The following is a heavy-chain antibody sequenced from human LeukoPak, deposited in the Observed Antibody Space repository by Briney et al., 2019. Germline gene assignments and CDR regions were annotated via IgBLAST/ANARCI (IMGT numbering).Heavy chain of an antibody. J-gene: IGHJ6*02. Sequence: GASVKVSCKVSGYTLTELSMHWVRQAPGKGLEWMGGFDPEDGETIYAQKFQGGVTMTEDTSTDTAYMELSSLRSEDTAVYYCARQAITMVRGIPEYYYYYGIDVWGQGTTVTVSS. CDR3: ARQAITMVRGIPEYYYYYGIDV. V-gene: IGHV1-24*01. CDR2: FDPEDGET. CDR1: GYTLTELS. D-gene: IGHD3-10*01.